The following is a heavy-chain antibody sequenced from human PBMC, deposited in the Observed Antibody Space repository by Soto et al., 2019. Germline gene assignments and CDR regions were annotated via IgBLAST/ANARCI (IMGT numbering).Heavy chain of an antibody. V-gene: IGHV4-39*01. J-gene: IGHJ3*02. CDR1: GGSISSGTYY. CDR2: IYYRGST. Sequence: SETLSLTCTVSGGSISSGTYYWGWIRQPPGKGLEWIGSIYYRGSTYYNPSLMSRITLSVDTSKNQFSLNLSSVTAADTAVYYCARHTSNSGSYYTPLDAFDIWGQGTMVTVS. D-gene: IGHD3-10*01. CDR3: ARHTSNSGSYYTPLDAFDI.